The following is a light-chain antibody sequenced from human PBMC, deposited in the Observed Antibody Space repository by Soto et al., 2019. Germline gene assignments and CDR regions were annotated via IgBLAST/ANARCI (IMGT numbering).Light chain of an antibody. CDR1: QSVSNNY. Sequence: EIVLTQSPGTLSLSPGERATVSCRSSQSVSNNYLAWYQQKPGQAPRLLIYGASSRATGIPDRFSGSGSGTDFTLTISRLEPEDFAVYYCQQYGSSPRTFGQGTKV. CDR2: GAS. J-gene: IGKJ1*01. V-gene: IGKV3-20*01. CDR3: QQYGSSPRT.